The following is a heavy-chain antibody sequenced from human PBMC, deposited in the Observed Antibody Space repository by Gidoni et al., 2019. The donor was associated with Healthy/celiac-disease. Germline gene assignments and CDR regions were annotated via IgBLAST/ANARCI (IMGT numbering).Heavy chain of an antibody. V-gene: IGHV4-34*01. D-gene: IGHD3-16*01. CDR2: INHSGST. CDR3: ARARSLRTGGGYYYYYYGMDV. J-gene: IGHJ6*02. CDR1: GGSFRGYY. Sequence: QVQLQQWGAGLLKPSETLSLTCAVYGGSFRGYYWSWIRQPPGKGLEWIGEINHSGSTNYTPSLKSRVTISVDTSKNQFSLKLSSVTAADTAVYYCARARSLRTGGGYYYYYYGMDVWGQGTTVTVSS.